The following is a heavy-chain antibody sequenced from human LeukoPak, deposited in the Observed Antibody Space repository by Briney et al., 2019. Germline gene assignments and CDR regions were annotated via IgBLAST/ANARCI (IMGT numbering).Heavy chain of an antibody. Sequence: SETLSLTCTVSGGSISSYYWSWIWQPAGKGLEWIGRIYTSGSTNYNPSLKSRVTMSVDTSKNQFSLKLSSVTAADTAVYYCARFQWFGELLGGWFDPWGQGTLVTVSS. CDR1: GGSISSYY. CDR3: ARFQWFGELLGGWFDP. J-gene: IGHJ5*02. D-gene: IGHD3-10*01. V-gene: IGHV4-4*07. CDR2: IYTSGST.